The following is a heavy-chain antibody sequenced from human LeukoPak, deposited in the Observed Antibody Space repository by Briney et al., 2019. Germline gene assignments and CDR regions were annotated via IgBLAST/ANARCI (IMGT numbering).Heavy chain of an antibody. Sequence: SETLSLTCTVSGGSISSRSYYWGWIRQPPGKGLEWIGSIYYSGSTYYNPSLKSRVTISVDTSKNQFSLKLSSVTAADTAVYYCARASGPTYYYYYYMDVWGKGTTVTVSS. D-gene: IGHD4-11*01. J-gene: IGHJ6*03. CDR1: GGSISSRSYY. CDR3: ARASGPTYYYYYYMDV. V-gene: IGHV4-39*07. CDR2: IYYSGST.